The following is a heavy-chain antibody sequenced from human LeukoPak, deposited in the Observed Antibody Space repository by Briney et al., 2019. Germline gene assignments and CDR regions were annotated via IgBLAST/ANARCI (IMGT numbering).Heavy chain of an antibody. J-gene: IGHJ4*02. Sequence: GESLRISCRSSGYSFSDYWIGWVRQMPGRGLEWMGIVYPGNSDTRYSPSFQGQVTISADKSISTAYLQWSSLKASDTAMYYCARQGDGYNTYYFDYWGQGTLVTVSS. D-gene: IGHD5-24*01. V-gene: IGHV5-51*01. CDR2: VYPGNSDT. CDR1: GYSFSDYW. CDR3: ARQGDGYNTYYFDY.